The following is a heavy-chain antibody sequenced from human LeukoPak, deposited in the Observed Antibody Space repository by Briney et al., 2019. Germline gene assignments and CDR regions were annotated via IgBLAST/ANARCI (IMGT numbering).Heavy chain of an antibody. CDR1: GFTVSSNY. D-gene: IGHD4-17*01. Sequence: GGSLRLSCAASGFTVSSNYMSWVRQAPGKGLEWVSVIYSGGSTYYADSVKGRFTISRDNSKNTLYLQMNSLRAEDTAVYYCAKDPDYGDYGYDYYFDYWGQGTLVTVSS. J-gene: IGHJ4*02. CDR3: AKDPDYGDYGYDYYFDY. V-gene: IGHV3-66*01. CDR2: IYSGGST.